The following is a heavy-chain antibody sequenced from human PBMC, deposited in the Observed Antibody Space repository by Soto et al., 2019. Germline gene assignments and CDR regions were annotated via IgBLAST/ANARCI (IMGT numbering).Heavy chain of an antibody. CDR2: ISYDGSNK. V-gene: IGHV3-30-3*01. D-gene: IGHD5-12*01. CDR3: ARGGRLRHFDY. J-gene: IGHJ4*02. CDR1: GFTFSSYA. Sequence: QVQLVESGGGVVQPGRSLRLSCAASGFTFSSYALHWVRQAPGKGPEWVAVISYDGSNKYYADSVKGRFTISRDNSKNTLYLQMNSLRAEDTAVYYCARGGRLRHFDYWGQGTLVTVSS.